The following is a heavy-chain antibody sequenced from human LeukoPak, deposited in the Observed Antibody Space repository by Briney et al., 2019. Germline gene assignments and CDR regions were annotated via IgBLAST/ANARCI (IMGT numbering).Heavy chain of an antibody. CDR1: GFTFSSYG. CDR3: ARGTTYYYDSSGYYHDY. CDR2: IWYDGSNK. J-gene: IGHJ4*02. V-gene: IGHV3-33*01. D-gene: IGHD3-22*01. Sequence: TGGSLILSCAASGFTFSSYGMHWVRQAPGKGLEWVAVIWYDGSNKYYADSVKGRFTISRDNSKNTLYLQMNSLRAEDTAVYYCARGTTYYYDSSGYYHDYWGQGTLVTVSS.